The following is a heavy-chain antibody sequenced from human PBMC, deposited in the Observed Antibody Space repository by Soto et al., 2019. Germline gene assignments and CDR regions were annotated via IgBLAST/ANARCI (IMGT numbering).Heavy chain of an antibody. Sequence: ASVKVSCKVSGYTLTELSMHWVRQAPGKGLEWMGGFDPEDGETIYAQKFQGRVTMTEDTSTDTAYMELSSLRSEDTAVYYCATRSPPGQVTTYYYYGMDVWGQGTTVTVSS. J-gene: IGHJ6*02. CDR2: FDPEDGET. CDR3: ATRSPPGQVTTYYYYGMDV. V-gene: IGHV1-24*01. D-gene: IGHD4-17*01. CDR1: GYTLTELS.